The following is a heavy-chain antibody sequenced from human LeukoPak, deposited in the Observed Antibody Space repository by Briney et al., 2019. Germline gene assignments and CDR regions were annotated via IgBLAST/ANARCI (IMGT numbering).Heavy chain of an antibody. Sequence: SETLSLTCTVSGYSISSGYYWGWTRQPPGKGLEWIGSIYHSGSTYYNPSLKSRVTISVDTSKNQFSLKLSSVTAADTAVYYCARAGPRYCSSTSCYDGWFDPWGQGTLVTVSS. CDR1: GYSISSGYY. D-gene: IGHD2-2*01. CDR3: ARAGPRYCSSTSCYDGWFDP. V-gene: IGHV4-38-2*02. CDR2: IYHSGST. J-gene: IGHJ5*02.